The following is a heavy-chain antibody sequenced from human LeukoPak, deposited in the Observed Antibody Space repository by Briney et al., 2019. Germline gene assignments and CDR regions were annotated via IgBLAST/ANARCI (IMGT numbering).Heavy chain of an antibody. CDR1: GFIFSNDA. D-gene: IGHD3-22*01. V-gene: IGHV3-23*01. CDR2: ISGSGGST. Sequence: GGSLRLSCAASGFIFSNDAMHWVRQAPGKGLEWVSSISGSGGSTYYADSVKGRFTISRDNSKNTLYLQMNSLRDEDTAVYYCAKSSYYDSSGYYREYYFDYWGQGTLVTVSS. CDR3: AKSSYYDSSGYYREYYFDY. J-gene: IGHJ4*02.